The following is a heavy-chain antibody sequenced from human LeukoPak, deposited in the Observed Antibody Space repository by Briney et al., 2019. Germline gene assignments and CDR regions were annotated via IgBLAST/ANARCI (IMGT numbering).Heavy chain of an antibody. J-gene: IGHJ4*02. CDR3: ARLAGAGSSGFDY. CDR1: GFTFSNYA. Sequence: GGSLRLSCTASGFTFSNYAMSWVRQAPGKGLEWVSSISSSSSYMKYAESVRGRFTISRDNAKNSLYLHMSSLRAEDTAVYYCARLAGAGSSGFDYWGQGTLVTVSS. V-gene: IGHV3-21*01. CDR2: ISSSSSYM. D-gene: IGHD1-26*01.